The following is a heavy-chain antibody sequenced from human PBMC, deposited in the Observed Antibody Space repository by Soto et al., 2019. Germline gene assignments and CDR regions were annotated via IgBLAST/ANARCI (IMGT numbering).Heavy chain of an antibody. D-gene: IGHD5-18*01. CDR1: GFPLSTSGVG. V-gene: IGHV2-5*02. CDR2: IYWDDDK. J-gene: IGHJ4*02. Sequence: QITLKESGPTLVTPTQTLTLTCTFTGFPLSTSGVGVGWVRHPPGTALEWLALIYWDDDKRYSPSLKSRLTITKDTSKNQVVLTMTNMDTVDTATYHCTHSIDTAMAPEYWGKGTLVTVSS. CDR3: THSIDTAMAPEY.